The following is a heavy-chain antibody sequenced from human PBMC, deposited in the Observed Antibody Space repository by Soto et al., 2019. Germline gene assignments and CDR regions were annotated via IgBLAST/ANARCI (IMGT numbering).Heavy chain of an antibody. V-gene: IGHV3-33*01. D-gene: IGHD1-7*01. CDR2: IWYDGSNK. CDR1: GFIFSGFD. Sequence: QEHLVESGGGVVQPGRSLRLSCVASGFIFSGFDMHWVRQAPGKGLEWVSHIWYDGSNKYYADSVKGRFTSSRDNSKNTLYLQMNSLRAEDTAVYFCARGGEYNWKYAFDFWGQGTMVAVSS. CDR3: ARGGEYNWKYAFDF. J-gene: IGHJ3*01.